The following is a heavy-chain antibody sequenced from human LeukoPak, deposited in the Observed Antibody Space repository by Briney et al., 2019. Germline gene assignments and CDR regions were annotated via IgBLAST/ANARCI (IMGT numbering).Heavy chain of an antibody. J-gene: IGHJ4*02. D-gene: IGHD3-22*01. CDR3: ARSSSYYYDSSGYYYY. Sequence: ASVKVSCKASGYTFTSYDINWVRQATGQGLEWMGWMNPNSGNTGYAQKLQGRVTMTTDTSTSTAYMELRSLRSDDTAVYYCARSSSYYYDSSGYYYYWGQGTLVTVSS. V-gene: IGHV1-8*01. CDR2: MNPNSGNT. CDR1: GYTFTSYD.